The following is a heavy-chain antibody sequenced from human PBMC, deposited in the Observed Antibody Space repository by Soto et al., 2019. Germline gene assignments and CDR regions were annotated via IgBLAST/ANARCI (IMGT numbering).Heavy chain of an antibody. CDR1: GYTFSGFG. CDR3: GREGTRLTTINTDY. Sequence: VQLVKSGAEVKKPGTSVKVSCKASGYTFSGFGISWVLLAPGQGLEWMGWISTYDGNTNYAQKLQGRVTLTTDTTTNTDYKELRSRTCDDKAVYYCGREGTRLTTINTDYWGTGTQVTVSS. CDR2: ISTYDGNT. J-gene: IGHJ4*02. D-gene: IGHD4-4*01. V-gene: IGHV1-18*01.